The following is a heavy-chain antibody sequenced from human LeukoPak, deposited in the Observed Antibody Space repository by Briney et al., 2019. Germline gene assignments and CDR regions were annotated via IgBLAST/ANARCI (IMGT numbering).Heavy chain of an antibody. D-gene: IGHD4/OR15-4a*01. CDR1: GFTFDDYA. V-gene: IGHV3-9*01. Sequence: GGSLRLSCAASGFTFDDYAMHWVRQAPGKGLEWVSGISWNSGFIGYADSVKGRFTISRDNAKNSVYLQMISLRDEDTAVYYCTRDRAYGALDYWGQGTLVTVSS. CDR3: TRDRAYGALDY. CDR2: ISWNSGFI. J-gene: IGHJ4*02.